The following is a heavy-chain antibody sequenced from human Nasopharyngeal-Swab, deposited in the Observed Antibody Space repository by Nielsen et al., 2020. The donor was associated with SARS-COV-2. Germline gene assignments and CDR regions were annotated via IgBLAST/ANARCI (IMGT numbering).Heavy chain of an antibody. Sequence: SAKVSCKASGGTFSSYAISWVRQAPGQRLEWMGGIVPIIDVAKYGQKFQGRVAITADKSTSTAYMELRSLRSDDTGVYYCARGGWLRRSYYYSYYYTDVWGKGTTVTVSS. D-gene: IGHD5-12*01. V-gene: IGHV1-69*10. CDR1: GGTFSSYA. J-gene: IGHJ6*03. CDR3: ARGGWLRRSYYYSYYYTDV. CDR2: IVPIIDVA.